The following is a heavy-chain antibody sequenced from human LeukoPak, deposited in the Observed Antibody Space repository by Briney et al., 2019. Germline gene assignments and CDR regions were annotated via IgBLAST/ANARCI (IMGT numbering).Heavy chain of an antibody. J-gene: IGHJ6*03. V-gene: IGHV1-2*02. CDR1: GYTFTGYY. CDR2: INPNSRGT. Sequence: ASVKVSCKASGYTFTGYYMHWVRHAPGQGLEWMGWINPNSRGTNYAQKFQGRGTMTRDTSLSTAYMGLSSLRYADTAVYSSGKGMTTGPRSVYHYMDVWGKGTTVTVSS. D-gene: IGHD4-17*01. CDR3: GKGMTTGPRSVYHYMDV.